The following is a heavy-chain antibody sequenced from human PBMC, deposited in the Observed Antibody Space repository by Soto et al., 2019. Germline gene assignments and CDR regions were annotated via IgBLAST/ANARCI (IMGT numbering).Heavy chain of an antibody. CDR2: IWYDGSNK. D-gene: IGHD6-25*01. V-gene: IGHV3-33*01. Sequence: PGKGLEWVAVIWYDGSNKYYADSVKGRFTISRDNSKNTLYLQMNSLRAEDTAVYYCARDRFLSGTSLDYWGQGTLVTVSS. CDR3: ARDRFLSGTSLDY. J-gene: IGHJ4*02.